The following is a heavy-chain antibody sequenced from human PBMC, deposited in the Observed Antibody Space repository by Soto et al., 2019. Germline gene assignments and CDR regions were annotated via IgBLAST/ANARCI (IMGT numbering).Heavy chain of an antibody. J-gene: IGHJ4*02. Sequence: VQLVESGGGVVQPGRSLRLSCAASGFTFSSYGMHWVRQAPGKGLEWVAVISYDGSNKYYADSVKGRFTISRDNSKNSLYLQMNSLRAEDTAVYYCAKARRPWVLWGYFDYWGQGTLVTVSS. CDR2: ISYDGSNK. CDR3: AKARRPWVLWGYFDY. V-gene: IGHV3-30*18. CDR1: GFTFSSYG. D-gene: IGHD7-27*01.